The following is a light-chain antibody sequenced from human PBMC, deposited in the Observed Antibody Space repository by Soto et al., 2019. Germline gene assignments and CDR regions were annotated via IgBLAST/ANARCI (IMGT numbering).Light chain of an antibody. Sequence: EIVMTQSPATLSVSPGERATLSCGASQSVRSYLAWYQQKPGQAPRLLIHDASTRAPGIPARFSGSGSGTDFTLTISSLQSEDFAVYYCQQYGSSPWTFGQGAKVDIK. CDR2: DAS. J-gene: IGKJ1*01. CDR3: QQYGSSPWT. CDR1: QSVRSY. V-gene: IGKV3-15*01.